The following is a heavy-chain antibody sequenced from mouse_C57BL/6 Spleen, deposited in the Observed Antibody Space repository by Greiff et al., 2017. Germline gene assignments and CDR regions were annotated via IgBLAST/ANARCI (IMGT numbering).Heavy chain of an antibody. V-gene: IGHV3-6*01. Sequence: ESGPGLVKPSQSLSLTCSVTGYSITSGYYWNWIRQFPGNKLEWMGYISYDGSNNYNPSLKNRISITRDTSKNQFFLKLNSVTTEDTATYYCARGIYYYGSSYYFYYWGQGTTLTVSS. CDR3: ARGIYYYGSSYYFYY. J-gene: IGHJ2*01. CDR2: ISYDGSN. CDR1: GYSITSGYY. D-gene: IGHD1-1*01.